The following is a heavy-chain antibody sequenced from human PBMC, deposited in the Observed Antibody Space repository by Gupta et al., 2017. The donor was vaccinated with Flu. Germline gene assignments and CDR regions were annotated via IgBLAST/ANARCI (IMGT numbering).Heavy chain of an antibody. CDR1: STSGVG. D-gene: IGHD3-9*01. J-gene: IGHJ6*02. CDR3: AHRRDGSYDIAQTRTYYYYGMDV. CDR2: IYWNDDK. V-gene: IGHV2-5*01. Sequence: STSGVGVGWIRQPPGKALEWLALIYWNDDKRYSPSLKSRLTITKDTSKNQVVLTMTNMDPVDTATYYCAHRRDGSYDIAQTRTYYYYGMDVWGQGTTVTVSS.